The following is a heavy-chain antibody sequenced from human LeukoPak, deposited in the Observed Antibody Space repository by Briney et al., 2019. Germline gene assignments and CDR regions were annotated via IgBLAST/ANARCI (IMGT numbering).Heavy chain of an antibody. CDR3: ARDVATTGWYTFDY. J-gene: IGHJ4*02. CDR2: TYYRSKWYS. D-gene: IGHD6-19*01. V-gene: IGHV6-1*01. Sequence: SQTLSLTCAISGDSVSSINGAWNWVRQSPSRGLEWLGRTYYRSKWYSDYAVPIQGRISINPDTSKNRFTLHLFSVTPDDTAVYYYARDVATTGWYTFDYWGQGTRVTVSS. CDR1: GDSVSSINGA.